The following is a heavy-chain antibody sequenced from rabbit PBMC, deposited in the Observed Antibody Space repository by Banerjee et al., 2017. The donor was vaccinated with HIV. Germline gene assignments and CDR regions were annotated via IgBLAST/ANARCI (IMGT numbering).Heavy chain of an antibody. V-gene: IGHV1S45*01. CDR2: IYTGININT. J-gene: IGHJ3*01. CDR1: GFSFSSSYY. CDR3: ARGYTYGYPGYAYTTRLDL. Sequence: QEQLVESGGGLVQPEGSLTLTCTASGFSFSSSYYMCWVRQAPGKGLEWIACIYTGININTYYANWATGRFTISKTSSTTVTLQMTSLTAADTATYFCARGYTYGYPGYAYTTRLDLWGPGTLVTVS. D-gene: IGHD7-1*01.